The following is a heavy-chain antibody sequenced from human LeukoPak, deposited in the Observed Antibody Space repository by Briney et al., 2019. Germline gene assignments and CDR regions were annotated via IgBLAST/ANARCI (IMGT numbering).Heavy chain of an antibody. CDR3: ARDKYYDFWSGYSFDY. Sequence: PGGSLRLSCAASGFTFSSYWMSWVRQAPGKGLEWVANIKQDGSEKYYVDSVKGRFTIFRDNAKYSLYLQMNSLRAEDTAVYYCARDKYYDFWSGYSFDYWGQGTLVTVSS. CDR1: GFTFSSYW. CDR2: IKQDGSEK. D-gene: IGHD3-3*01. J-gene: IGHJ4*02. V-gene: IGHV3-7*01.